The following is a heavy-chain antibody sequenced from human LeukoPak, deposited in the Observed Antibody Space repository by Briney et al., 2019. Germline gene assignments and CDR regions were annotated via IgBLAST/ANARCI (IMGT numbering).Heavy chain of an antibody. CDR3: ARGPGPRSGWYGTDY. CDR2: INSDGSST. D-gene: IGHD6-19*01. Sequence: PGGSLRLSCVASGFSLSGYWMHWVRQAPGKGLVWVTRINSDGSSTSYADSVKGRFTVSRDNAKNTLYLQMTSLRADDTAIYYCARGPGPRSGWYGTDYRGQGILVTVSS. V-gene: IGHV3-74*01. CDR1: GFSLSGYW. J-gene: IGHJ4*02.